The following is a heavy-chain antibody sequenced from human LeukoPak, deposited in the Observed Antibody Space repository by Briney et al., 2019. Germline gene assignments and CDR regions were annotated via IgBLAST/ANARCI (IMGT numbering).Heavy chain of an antibody. V-gene: IGHV4-34*01. Sequence: PSETLSLTCAVYGGSFSGYYWSWIRQPPGKGLEWIGEINHSGSTNYNPSLKSRVTISVDTSKNQFSLKLSSVTAAGTAVYYCARVRHIAARPNYYYYMDVWGKGATVTVSS. D-gene: IGHD6-6*01. CDR1: GGSFSGYY. CDR2: INHSGST. J-gene: IGHJ6*03. CDR3: ARVRHIAARPNYYYYMDV.